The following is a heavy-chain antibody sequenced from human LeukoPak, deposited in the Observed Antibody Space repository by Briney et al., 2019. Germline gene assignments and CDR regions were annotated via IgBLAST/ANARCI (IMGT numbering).Heavy chain of an antibody. CDR1: GYTFTSYG. CDR2: ISAYNGNT. V-gene: IGHV1-18*01. D-gene: IGHD2-2*01. Sequence: ASVKVSCKASGYTFTSYGISWVRQAPGQGLEWMGWISAYNGNTNYAQKLQGRVTMTTDTSTSTAYMELRSLRSDDTAVYYCARDRCSSTSCYYNWFDPWGQGTLLTVSS. CDR3: ARDRCSSTSCYYNWFDP. J-gene: IGHJ5*02.